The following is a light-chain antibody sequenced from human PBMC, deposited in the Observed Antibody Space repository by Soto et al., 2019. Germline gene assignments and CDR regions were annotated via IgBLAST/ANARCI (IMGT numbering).Light chain of an antibody. CDR1: QGISRY. Sequence: DIQLTQSPSFLSASVGDRVTITCRASQGISRYLAWYQQKPGKAPNLLIYAASTLQSWVPSRFSGSGSGTEFTLTISSLQPEDFETYYCQQLNSYPLTVGGGTKVDIK. CDR3: QQLNSYPLT. V-gene: IGKV1-9*01. CDR2: AAS. J-gene: IGKJ4*01.